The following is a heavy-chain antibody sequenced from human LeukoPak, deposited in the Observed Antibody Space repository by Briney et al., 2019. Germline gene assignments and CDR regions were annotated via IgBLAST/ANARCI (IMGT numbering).Heavy chain of an antibody. CDR2: IWYDGSRK. CDR1: GFTFSNYG. CDR3: ATTQTTPFYFDY. V-gene: IGHV3-33*01. J-gene: IGHJ4*02. Sequence: PGGSLRLSCAASGFTFSNYGMHWVHQAPGKGLEWVAVIWYDGSRKYYADSVKGRFTISRDNSKNTLYLQMNSLRAEDTAVYYCATTQTTPFYFDYWGQGTLVTVSS. D-gene: IGHD2-15*01.